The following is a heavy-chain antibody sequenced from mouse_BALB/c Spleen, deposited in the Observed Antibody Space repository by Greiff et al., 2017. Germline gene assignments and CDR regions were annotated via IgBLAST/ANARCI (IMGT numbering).Heavy chain of an antibody. J-gene: IGHJ3*01. D-gene: IGHD1-1*02. CDR3: ASADGNGRNWFAY. V-gene: IGHV5-17*02. CDR2: ISSGSSTI. CDR1: GFTFSSFG. Sequence: EVKVVESGGGLVQPGGSRKLSCAASGFTFSSFGMHWVRQAPEKGLEWVAYISSGSSTIYYADTVKGRFTISRDNPKNTLFLQMTSLRSEDTAMYYCASADGNGRNWFAYWGQGTLVTVSA.